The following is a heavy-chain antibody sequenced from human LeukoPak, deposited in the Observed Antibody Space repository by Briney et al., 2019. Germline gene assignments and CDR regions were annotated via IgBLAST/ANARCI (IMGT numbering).Heavy chain of an antibody. D-gene: IGHD3-16*01. CDR1: GGSISSYY. J-gene: IGHJ6*03. V-gene: IGHV4-59*01. CDR2: IYYSGST. CDR3: ARDGGTRYYYYMDV. Sequence: PSETLSLTCTVSGGSISSYYWSWIRQPPGKGLEWIGYIYYSGSTNYNPPLKSRVTISVDTSKNQFSLKLSSVTAADTAVYYCARDGGTRYYYYMDVWGKGTTVTVSS.